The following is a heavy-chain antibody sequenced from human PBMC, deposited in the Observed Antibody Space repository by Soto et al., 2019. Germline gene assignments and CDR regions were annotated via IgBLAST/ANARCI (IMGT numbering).Heavy chain of an antibody. V-gene: IGHV1-8*01. J-gene: IGHJ4*02. CDR3: ARSQLLWFGELLR. CDR1: GYTFTSYE. CDR2: MNPNSGDT. Sequence: QVQLVQSGAEVKKPGASVKVSCKASGYTFTSYEINWVRQATGQGLEWMGWMNPNSGDTGYAQKFQGRVTMTRNTSIRTAYMELSSLRSEDTAVYYCARSQLLWFGELLRWGQGTLVTVSS. D-gene: IGHD3-10*01.